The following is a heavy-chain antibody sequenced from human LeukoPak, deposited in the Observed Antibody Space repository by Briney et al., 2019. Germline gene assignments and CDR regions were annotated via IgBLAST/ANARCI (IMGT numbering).Heavy chain of an antibody. V-gene: IGHV4-30-4*08. D-gene: IGHD2-2*01. Sequence: PSETLSLTCTVSGGSVRRPDYYWNWIRQPPGKGLEWIGYISYSGSTYYNPSLKSRLTISIDTSKNQFSLRLSSVTAADTAVYYCARDIVVVPAAHAFGFWGPGSLVTVSS. CDR1: GGSVRRPDYY. J-gene: IGHJ4*02. CDR3: ARDIVVVPAAHAFGF. CDR2: ISYSGST.